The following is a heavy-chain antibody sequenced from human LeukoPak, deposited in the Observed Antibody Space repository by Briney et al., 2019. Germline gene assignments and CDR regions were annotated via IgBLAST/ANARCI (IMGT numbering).Heavy chain of an antibody. CDR3: AAWRGSNWFDY. J-gene: IGHJ4*02. V-gene: IGHV3-53*01. D-gene: IGHD6-13*01. CDR2: IFSGGST. CDR1: GFDVSSNS. Sequence: GGSLRLSCAASGFDVSSNSMSWVRQAPGKGLEWVSVIFSGGSTNYANSMKGRFTISRDNSKNTLYLQMNSLRGEDTAVYYCAAWRGSNWFDYWRQGTQVTVRS.